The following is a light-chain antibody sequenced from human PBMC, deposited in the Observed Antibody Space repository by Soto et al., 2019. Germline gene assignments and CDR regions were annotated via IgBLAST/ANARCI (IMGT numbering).Light chain of an antibody. CDR3: QQYDTYSPYT. J-gene: IGKJ2*01. CDR2: DAT. CDR1: QSISDW. V-gene: IGKV1-5*01. Sequence: DVQLIQSPSTLSASVGESVTITCRVSQSISDWVAWYQQKPGKAPKLLIYDATSSESGVPSRFSGSGSGTEFTLTISSLQPDDFATYYCQQYDTYSPYTFGPGTKVEIK.